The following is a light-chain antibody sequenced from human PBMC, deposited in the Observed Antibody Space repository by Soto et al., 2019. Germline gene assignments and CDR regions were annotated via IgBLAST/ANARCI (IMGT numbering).Light chain of an antibody. CDR2: AAS. J-gene: IGKJ1*01. V-gene: IGKV1-39*01. Sequence: DIQMTQSPSTLSGSVGDRVTITCRASQTISSWLAWYQQKPGKAPKLLIYAASSLQSGVPSRFSGSGSGTDFTLTISSLQPEDFATYYCQQSYSTLGVTFGQGTKVDIK. CDR3: QQSYSTLGVT. CDR1: QTISSW.